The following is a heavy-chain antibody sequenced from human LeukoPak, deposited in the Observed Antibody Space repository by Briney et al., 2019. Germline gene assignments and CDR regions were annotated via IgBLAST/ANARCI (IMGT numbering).Heavy chain of an antibody. CDR3: ATDLTGTTVTAFDFDY. J-gene: IGHJ4*02. Sequence: ASVKVSCKVSGHTLSELSMHWVRQAPGKGLEWMGGFDPEDGETIYAQKFQGRVTMTEDTSTDTAYMELSSLRSEDTAVYCCATDLTGTTVTAFDFDYWGQGTLVTVSS. D-gene: IGHD4-17*01. CDR2: FDPEDGET. CDR1: GHTLSELS. V-gene: IGHV1-24*01.